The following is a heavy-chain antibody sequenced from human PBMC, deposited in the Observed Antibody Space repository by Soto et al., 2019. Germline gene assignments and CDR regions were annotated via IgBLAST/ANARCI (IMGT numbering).Heavy chain of an antibody. CDR1: GGYVISYC. J-gene: IGHJ5*02. V-gene: IGHV4-59*02. Sequence: SVTLSLTCTVFGGYVISYCGSWIRQTPGKGLEWIGYVFHSGITKYSPSLKSRVTISVDTSKNQFSLKLTSVTAADTAVYYCARFGTAEASMALWFDPWGQGTLVTVSS. CDR3: ARFGTAEASMALWFDP. D-gene: IGHD6-6*01. CDR2: VFHSGIT.